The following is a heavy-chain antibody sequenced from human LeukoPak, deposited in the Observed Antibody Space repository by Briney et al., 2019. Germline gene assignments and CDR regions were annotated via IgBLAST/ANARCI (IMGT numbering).Heavy chain of an antibody. CDR1: GLTLSSYA. V-gene: IGHV3-64D*09. CDR3: VKSIAVAGNVDY. J-gene: IGHJ4*02. D-gene: IGHD6-19*01. Sequence: PGGSLRLSCSASGLTLSSYAMQWVRQAPGKGLEYVSAISSNGGSTYYADSVKGRFTISRDNSKNALYLQMSGLRPEDTAPYYCVKSIAVAGNVDYWGQGTLVTVSS. CDR2: ISSNGGST.